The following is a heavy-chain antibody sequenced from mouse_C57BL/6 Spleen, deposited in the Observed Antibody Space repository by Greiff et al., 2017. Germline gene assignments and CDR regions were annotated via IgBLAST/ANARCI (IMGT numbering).Heavy chain of an antibody. CDR3: ARGGYGNCVRAMDG. J-gene: IGHJ4*01. CDR1: GYAFSSYW. CDR2: IYPGDGDT. D-gene: IGHD2-1*01. Sequence: QVQLQQSGAELVKPGASVKISCKASGYAFSSYWMNWVKQRPGKGLEWIGQIYPGDGDTNYNGKFKGKATLTADKSSSTAYMQLSSLTSEDSAVYFCARGGYGNCVRAMDGWGQRTSVTVSS. V-gene: IGHV1-80*01.